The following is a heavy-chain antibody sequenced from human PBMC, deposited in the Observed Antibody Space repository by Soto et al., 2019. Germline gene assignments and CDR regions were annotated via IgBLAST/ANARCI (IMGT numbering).Heavy chain of an antibody. CDR3: ARYCSGGSCYRAFDY. V-gene: IGHV3-74*01. CDR1: GFTFSSYW. J-gene: IGHJ4*02. Sequence: PGGSLRLSCAASGFTFSSYWMHWVRQAPGKGLVWVSRINSDGSSTSYADSVKGRFTISRDNAKNTLYLQMNSLRAEDTAVYYCARYCSGGSCYRAFDYWGQGTLVTVSS. CDR2: INSDGSST. D-gene: IGHD2-15*01.